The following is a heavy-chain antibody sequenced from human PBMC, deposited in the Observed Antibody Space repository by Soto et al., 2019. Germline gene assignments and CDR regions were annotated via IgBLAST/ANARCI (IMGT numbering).Heavy chain of an antibody. Sequence: GGSLRLSCAASGFTFSSYAMSWVRQAPGKGLEWVSAISGSGGSTYYADSVKGRFTISRDNSKNTLYLQMNSLRAEDMAVYYCAKVPGVVRGVISPYYYYMDVWGKGTTVTVSS. V-gene: IGHV3-23*01. J-gene: IGHJ6*03. D-gene: IGHD3-10*01. CDR1: GFTFSSYA. CDR2: ISGSGGST. CDR3: AKVPGVVRGVISPYYYYMDV.